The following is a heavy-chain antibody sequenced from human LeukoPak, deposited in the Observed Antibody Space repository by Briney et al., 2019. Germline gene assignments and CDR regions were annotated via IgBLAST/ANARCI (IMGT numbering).Heavy chain of an antibody. D-gene: IGHD3-16*01. CDR1: GFTFSSYA. CDR3: ASLSPYTTAIDY. V-gene: IGHV3-23*01. Sequence: GGSLRLSCAASGFTFSSYAMSWDRQAPGKGLEWVSAISGSGGSTYYADSVKGRFTISRDNSKNTLYLQMNSLRAEDTAVYYCASLSPYTTAIDYWGQGTLVTVSS. CDR2: ISGSGGST. J-gene: IGHJ4*02.